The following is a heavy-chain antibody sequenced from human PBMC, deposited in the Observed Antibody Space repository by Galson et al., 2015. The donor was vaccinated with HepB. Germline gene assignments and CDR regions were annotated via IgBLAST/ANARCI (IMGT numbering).Heavy chain of an antibody. D-gene: IGHD2-2*01. CDR2: ISAYNGNT. Sequence: SVKVSCKASGYTFTSYGISWVRQAPGQGLEWMGWISAYNGNTNYAQKLQGRVTMTTDTSTSTAYMELRSLRSDDTAVYYCARPQDSQLLSPPVVFYFDYWGQGTLVTVSS. CDR1: GYTFTSYG. J-gene: IGHJ4*02. V-gene: IGHV1-18*04. CDR3: ARPQDSQLLSPPVVFYFDY.